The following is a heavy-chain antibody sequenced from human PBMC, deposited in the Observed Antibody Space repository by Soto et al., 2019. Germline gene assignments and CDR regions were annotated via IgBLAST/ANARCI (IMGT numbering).Heavy chain of an antibody. CDR3: AADRLSYGSGSYYNYPYYYYMDV. D-gene: IGHD3-10*01. CDR2: IVVGSGNT. V-gene: IGHV1-58*02. J-gene: IGHJ6*03. CDR1: GFTFTSSA. Sequence: ASVKVSCKASGFTFTSSAMQWVRQARGQRLEWIGWIVVGSGNTNYAQKFQERVTITRDMSTSTAYMELSSLRSEDTAVYYCAADRLSYGSGSYYNYPYYYYMDVWGKGTTVTVSS.